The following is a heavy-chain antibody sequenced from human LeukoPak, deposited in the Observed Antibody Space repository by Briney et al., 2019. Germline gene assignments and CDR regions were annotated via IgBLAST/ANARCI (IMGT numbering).Heavy chain of an antibody. CDR1: GGSFSGYY. CDR3: ARGALIVGAPYDAFDI. CDR2: INHSGST. V-gene: IGHV4-34*01. D-gene: IGHD1-26*01. Sequence: SETLSLTCAVYGGSFSGYYWSWFRHPPGRGREWLGEINHSGSTNYNPSLKSRVTISVDTSKNQFSLKLSSVTAADTAVYYCARGALIVGAPYDAFDIWGQGTMVTVSS. J-gene: IGHJ3*02.